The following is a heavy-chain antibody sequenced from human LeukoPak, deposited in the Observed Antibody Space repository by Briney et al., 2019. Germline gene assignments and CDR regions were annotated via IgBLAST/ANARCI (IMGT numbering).Heavy chain of an antibody. Sequence: GGSLRLSCAASGFTVSSTYMSWVRQAPGKGLEWVSLINGGEGPYYADSVKGRFTTSTDTSKNTLSLQMTSLRVEDAAIYYCARDRYFDLWGQGTLVTVS. J-gene: IGHJ4*01. CDR2: INGGEGP. CDR1: GFTVSSTY. V-gene: IGHV3-53*01. CDR3: ARDRYFDL.